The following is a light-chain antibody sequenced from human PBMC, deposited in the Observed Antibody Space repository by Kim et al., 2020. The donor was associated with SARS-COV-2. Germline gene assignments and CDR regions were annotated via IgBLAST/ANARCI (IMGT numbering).Light chain of an antibody. Sequence: SSELIQDPAVSVALGQTVRITCQGDSLRTYYASWYQQKPGQAPVLVIYYKNNRPSGIPDRFSGSSSGNTASLTITGAQAEDEADYYCNSRDSSGNHLLFGGGTQLTVL. CDR3: NSRDSSGNHLL. CDR1: SLRTYY. V-gene: IGLV3-19*01. J-gene: IGLJ2*01. CDR2: YKN.